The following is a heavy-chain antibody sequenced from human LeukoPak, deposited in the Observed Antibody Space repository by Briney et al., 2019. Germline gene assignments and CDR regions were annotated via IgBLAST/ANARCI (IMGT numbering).Heavy chain of an antibody. D-gene: IGHD1-26*01. CDR3: ARTGGELLWKNNWFDP. V-gene: IGHV3-21*01. J-gene: IGHJ5*02. Sequence: GGSLRLSCAASGFTFSTSAMNWVRQAPGKGLEWVSSINQGATHIYYADSVRGRFTISRDNAKNSLYLQMSSLRAEDTAVYYCARTGGELLWKNNWFDPWGQGTLVTVSS. CDR2: INQGATHI. CDR1: GFTFSTSA.